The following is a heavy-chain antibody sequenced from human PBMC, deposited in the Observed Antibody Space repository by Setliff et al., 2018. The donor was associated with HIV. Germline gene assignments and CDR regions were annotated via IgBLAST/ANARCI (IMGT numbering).Heavy chain of an antibody. CDR2: ISTTDKI. Sequence: GGSLRLSCAASGFSFSDYYMSWIRQSPGKGLEWISHISTTDKIYYAESVKGRFTISRDNARNSGFLQMSSLRVEDTAVYYCARALRGSGEDSWGQGTLVTVSS. D-gene: IGHD3-10*01. J-gene: IGHJ5*01. CDR3: ARALRGSGEDS. V-gene: IGHV3-11*01. CDR1: GFSFSDYY.